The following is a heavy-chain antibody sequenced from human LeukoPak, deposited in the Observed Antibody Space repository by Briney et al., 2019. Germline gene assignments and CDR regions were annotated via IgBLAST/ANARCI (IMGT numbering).Heavy chain of an antibody. CDR1: GYTFTGYC. V-gene: IGHV1-2*02. CDR3: ARGLRGYSYVTEVYYFDY. CDR2: INPNSGGT. J-gene: IGHJ4*02. Sequence: ASVKISCKASGYTFTGYCMHWVRQAPGQGLEWMGWINPNSGGTNYAQKFQGRVTMTRDTSISTAYMELSRLRSDDTAVYYCARGLRGYSYVTEVYYFDYWSQGTLVTVSS. D-gene: IGHD5-18*01.